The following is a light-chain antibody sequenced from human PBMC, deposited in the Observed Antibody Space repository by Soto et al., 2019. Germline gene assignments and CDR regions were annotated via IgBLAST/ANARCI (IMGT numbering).Light chain of an antibody. V-gene: IGKV1-5*03. CDR3: QQYNTYSRT. CDR2: EAS. J-gene: IGKJ1*01. Sequence: DVQMTQSPSTLSASIGDRVTISCRASQSIRTWLAWYQQKPGEAPKLLIYEASSLENGVPSRFSGSGSGTEFSLTISSLEPDDFATYYCQQYNTYSRTFGQGTKVEIK. CDR1: QSIRTW.